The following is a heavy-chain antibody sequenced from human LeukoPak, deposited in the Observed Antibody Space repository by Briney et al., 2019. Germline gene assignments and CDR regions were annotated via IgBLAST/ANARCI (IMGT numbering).Heavy chain of an antibody. CDR2: FYYSGSI. D-gene: IGHD2-15*01. CDR1: GGSISSTSYY. Sequence: PSETLSLTCIVSGGSISSTSYYWGWIRQSPGKGLEWIGSFYYSGSIFDNRSLRSRVTISIDMSKNQFLLKLSSVTAADTAVYYCARHYCSGGSCYSSTNWFDPWGQGTLVTVSS. J-gene: IGHJ5*02. CDR3: ARHYCSGGSCYSSTNWFDP. V-gene: IGHV4-39*07.